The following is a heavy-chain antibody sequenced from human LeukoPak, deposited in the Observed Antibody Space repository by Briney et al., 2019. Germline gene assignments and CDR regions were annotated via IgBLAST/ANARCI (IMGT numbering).Heavy chain of an antibody. CDR2: IYTSGST. V-gene: IGHV4-61*02. CDR3: ARRGDV. CDR1: GGSISSGNYY. J-gene: IGHJ6*04. Sequence: PSETLSLTCTVSGGSISSGNYYWNWIRQPAGKGLEWIGRIYTSGSTNYNPSLKSRVTISVDTSKNQFSLKLTSVTAADTAVYYCARRGDVWGKGTTVTISS.